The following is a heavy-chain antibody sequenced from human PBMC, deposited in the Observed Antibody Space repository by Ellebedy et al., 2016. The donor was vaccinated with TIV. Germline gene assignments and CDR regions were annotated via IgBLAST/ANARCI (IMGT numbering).Heavy chain of an antibody. Sequence: GESLKISCAASGFTVSSNYMSWVRQAPGKGLEWVSVIYSGGSTYYADSVKGRFTISRDNSKNTLYLQMNSLRAEDTAVYYCARAMLPPAFDYWGQGTLVTVSS. CDR1: GFTVSSNY. V-gene: IGHV3-66*01. CDR2: IYSGGST. J-gene: IGHJ4*02. CDR3: ARAMLPPAFDY. D-gene: IGHD3-10*02.